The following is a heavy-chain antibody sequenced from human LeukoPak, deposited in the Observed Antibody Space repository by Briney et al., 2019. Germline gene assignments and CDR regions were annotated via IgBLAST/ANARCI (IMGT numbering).Heavy chain of an antibody. CDR1: GGSLTNNN. D-gene: IGHD2-8*01. V-gene: IGHV4-59*08. CDR3: ARLSYFCNGVCRKDTFDV. CDR2: MYYTGNV. Sequence: PSGTLSLTCSVSGGSLTNNNWSWIRQPPGKGLEWIGYMYYTGNVNYNPFFKSRVTLSVDTSKNVFSLRLTSVSAADTAVYFCARLSYFCNGVCRKDTFDVWGQGTMVIVSS. J-gene: IGHJ3*01.